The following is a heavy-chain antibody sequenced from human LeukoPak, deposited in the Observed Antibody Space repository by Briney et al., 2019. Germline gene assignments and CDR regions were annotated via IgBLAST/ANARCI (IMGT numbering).Heavy chain of an antibody. CDR2: IYDIGST. J-gene: IGHJ4*02. Sequence: PSETLSLTCTVSGGSISSYYWNWIRQSPGKGLEWIGYIYDIGSTTYNPSLKSRVTISVDPSKNQFSLKLSSVTAADTAVYYCAREMGSGSEFDFWGQGTLVTVSS. CDR3: AREMGSGSEFDF. D-gene: IGHD6-19*01. V-gene: IGHV4-59*01. CDR1: GGSISSYY.